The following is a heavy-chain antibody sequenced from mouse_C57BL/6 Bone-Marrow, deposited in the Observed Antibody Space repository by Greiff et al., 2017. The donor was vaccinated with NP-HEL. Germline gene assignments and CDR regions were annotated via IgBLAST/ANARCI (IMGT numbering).Heavy chain of an antibody. J-gene: IGHJ1*03. V-gene: IGHV1-75*01. D-gene: IGHD1-1*01. CDR2: IFPGSGST. Sequence: VQLQQSGPELVKPGASVKISCKASGYTFTDYYINWVKQRPGQGLEWIGWIFPGSGSTYYNEKFKGKATITVDKSSSTADMLLSSLTSEDSAVYFCARRDYYGSSGYFDVWGTGTTVTVSS. CDR1: GYTFTDYY. CDR3: ARRDYYGSSGYFDV.